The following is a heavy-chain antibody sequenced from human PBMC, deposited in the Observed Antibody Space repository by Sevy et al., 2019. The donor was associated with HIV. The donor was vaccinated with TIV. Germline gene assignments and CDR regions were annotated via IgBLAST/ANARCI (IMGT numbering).Heavy chain of an antibody. CDR2: FDPEDGER. D-gene: IGHD3-22*01. CDR3: ATTKEYYDSSGYPFDS. V-gene: IGHV1-24*01. J-gene: IGHJ4*02. CDR1: GYTLTEFS. Sequence: ASVKVSCKVPGYTLTEFSMHWVRQAPGKGLEWMGTFDPEDGERIYSQKFQVRFTMTEDTSTHTAYMELNSLGSEDMAVYYCATTKEYYDSSGYPFDSWGQGTLVTVSS.